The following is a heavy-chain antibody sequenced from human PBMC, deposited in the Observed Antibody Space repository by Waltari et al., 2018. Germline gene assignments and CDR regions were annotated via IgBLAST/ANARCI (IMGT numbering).Heavy chain of an antibody. J-gene: IGHJ4*02. V-gene: IGHV4-61*09. CDR2: IYTSGGT. D-gene: IGHD3-10*01. CDR1: GGSISSGSYY. CDR3: AREMVQGVIDY. Sequence: QVQLQESGPGLVKPSQTLSLTCTVSGGSISSGSYYWSWIRQPAGKGLEWIGYIYTSGGTNYNPSLKSRVTISVDTSKNQFSLKLSSVTAADTAVYYCAREMVQGVIDYWGQGTLVTVSS.